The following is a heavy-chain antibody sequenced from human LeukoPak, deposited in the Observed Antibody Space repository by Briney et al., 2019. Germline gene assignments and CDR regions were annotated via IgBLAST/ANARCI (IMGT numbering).Heavy chain of an antibody. CDR1: GGSFSGYY. D-gene: IGHD2-15*01. CDR2: INHSGST. J-gene: IGHJ4*02. V-gene: IGHV4-34*01. Sequence: SETLSLTCAVYGGSFSGYYWSWIRQPPGKGLEWIGEINHSGSTNYNPSLKSRFTISVDTSKNQFSLKLSSVTAADTAVYYCARVLVVAATVGFDYWGQGTLVTVSS. CDR3: ARVLVVAATVGFDY.